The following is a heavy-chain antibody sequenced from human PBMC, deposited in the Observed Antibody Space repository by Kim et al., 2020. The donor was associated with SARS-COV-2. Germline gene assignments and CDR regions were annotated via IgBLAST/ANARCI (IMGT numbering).Heavy chain of an antibody. CDR3: ARDRGAYYDFWSGYWYFDY. Sequence: GGSLRLSCAASGFTFSSYWMSWVRQAPGKGLEWLANINQDGSEKYYVDSVKGRFTISRDNAKNSLYLQMNSLRAEDTAVYYCARDRGAYYDFWSGYWYFDYWGQGTLVTVST. CDR1: GFTFSSYW. D-gene: IGHD3-3*01. CDR2: INQDGSEK. J-gene: IGHJ4*02. V-gene: IGHV3-7*01.